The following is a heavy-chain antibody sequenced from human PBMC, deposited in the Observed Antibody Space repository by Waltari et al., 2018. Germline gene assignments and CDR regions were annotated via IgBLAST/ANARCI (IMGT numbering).Heavy chain of an antibody. CDR1: GLTFSNNW. J-gene: IGHJ3*02. V-gene: IGHV3-7*01. Sequence: EVQLVESGGDLVQPGGSLRLSCAVSGLTFSNNWMSWVRQAPGKGLEWVANIKQDGSEKYYVDSVKCRFTISRDNAKNSLYLQMNSLRVEDTAVYYCVRGVVGATKAFDIWGQGTMVSVSS. CDR2: IKQDGSEK. CDR3: VRGVVGATKAFDI. D-gene: IGHD1-26*01.